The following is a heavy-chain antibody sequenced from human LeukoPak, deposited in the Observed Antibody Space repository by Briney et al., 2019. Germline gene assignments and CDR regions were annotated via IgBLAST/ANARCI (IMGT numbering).Heavy chain of an antibody. CDR2: INPSGGST. CDR1: GYTFTSYY. D-gene: IGHD3-22*01. CDR3: ARDFLSYDGSLNHFEDTFDI. Sequence: ASVKVSCKASGYTFTSYYMLSLRQAPGQGLEWMGIINPSGGSTSYAQKFQGRVTMTRDMSTSTVYMELSSLRSEDTAVHYCARDFLSYDGSLNHFEDTFDIWGQGTMVTVSS. J-gene: IGHJ3*02. V-gene: IGHV1-46*01.